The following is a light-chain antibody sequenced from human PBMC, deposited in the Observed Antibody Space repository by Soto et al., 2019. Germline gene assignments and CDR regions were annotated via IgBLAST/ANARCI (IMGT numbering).Light chain of an antibody. J-gene: IGKJ4*01. CDR2: DAS. CDR3: QQCTTPFT. V-gene: IGKV1-5*01. CDR1: QNIGRR. Sequence: DIQMTQSPSTLSASVGDRVAITCRASQNIGRRLAWYQQKPDEAPKLLIYDASSLESGVPLRFGGSGSGTDFTLIISSLQPDDFATYYCQQCTTPFTFGGGTKVEIK.